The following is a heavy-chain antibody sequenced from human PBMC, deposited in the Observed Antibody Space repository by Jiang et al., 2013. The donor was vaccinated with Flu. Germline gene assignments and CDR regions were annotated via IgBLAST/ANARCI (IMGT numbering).Heavy chain of an antibody. CDR1: GGSISSSSYY. V-gene: IGHV4-39*01. J-gene: IGHJ4*02. D-gene: IGHD2-2*02. CDR3: ARIDIVVVPAAISS. Sequence: PGLVKPSETLSLTCTVSGGSISSSSYYWGWIRQPPGKGLEWIGSIYYSGSTYYNPSLKSRVTISVDTSKNQFSLKLSSVTAADTAVYYCARIDIVVVPAAISSWGQGTLVTVSS. CDR2: IYYSGST.